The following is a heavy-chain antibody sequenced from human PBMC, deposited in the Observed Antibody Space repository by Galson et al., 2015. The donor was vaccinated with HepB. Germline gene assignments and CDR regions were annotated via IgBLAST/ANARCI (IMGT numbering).Heavy chain of an antibody. Sequence: SLRLSCAASRFPFTSYALTEVHQVPVGAQEWVSVINDDGSTTHYGDSLKVRFTLSRDSPENTVYLQMNSLRAEDTAVYYCAKGITDRSWPDDAFDTWGQGTMVTV. V-gene: IGHV3-23*01. CDR3: AKGITDRSWPDDAFDT. J-gene: IGHJ3*02. CDR2: INDDGSTT. CDR1: RFPFTSYA. D-gene: IGHD6-13*01.